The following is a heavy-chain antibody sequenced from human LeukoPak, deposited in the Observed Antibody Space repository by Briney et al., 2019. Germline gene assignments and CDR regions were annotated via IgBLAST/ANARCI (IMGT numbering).Heavy chain of an antibody. CDR3: AKDHSSSGSYHEGTYFDY. V-gene: IGHV3-30*02. CDR2: IRFDGNNQ. J-gene: IGHJ4*02. D-gene: IGHD3-22*01. CDR1: GFTFSSFG. Sequence: GGSLRLSCAASGFTFSSFGMHWVRQAPGKGLEWVAFIRFDGNNQFYADSVKGRFTISRGNSKNTLYLQMNSLRAEDTAVYYCAKDHSSSGSYHEGTYFDYWGQGTLVTVSS.